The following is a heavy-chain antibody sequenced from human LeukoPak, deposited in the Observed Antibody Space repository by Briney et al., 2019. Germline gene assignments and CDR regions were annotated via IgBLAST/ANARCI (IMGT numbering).Heavy chain of an antibody. J-gene: IGHJ4*02. CDR2: INHSGST. V-gene: IGHV4-34*01. Sequence: PSESLSLSCAVSGVSFSGYYWSWIRQPPGKGLEWIGEINHSGSTNYNPYLKSRVTISVDTSKNQFSLKLSSVTAADTAVYYCAREPRRGSFDYWGQGTLVTVSS. CDR1: GVSFSGYY. CDR3: AREPRRGSFDY. D-gene: IGHD3-10*01.